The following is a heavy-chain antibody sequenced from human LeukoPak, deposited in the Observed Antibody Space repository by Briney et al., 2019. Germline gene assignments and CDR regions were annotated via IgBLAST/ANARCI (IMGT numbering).Heavy chain of an antibody. V-gene: IGHV3-64*01. Sequence: GGSLRLSCAASGFTFSSYAMHWVRQAPGKGLEYVSAISSNGGSTYYANSVKGRFTISRDNSKNTLYLQMGSLRAEDMAVYYCATYGDGEHYWGQGTLVTVSS. CDR1: GFTFSSYA. J-gene: IGHJ4*02. CDR2: ISSNGGST. D-gene: IGHD4-17*01. CDR3: ATYGDGEHY.